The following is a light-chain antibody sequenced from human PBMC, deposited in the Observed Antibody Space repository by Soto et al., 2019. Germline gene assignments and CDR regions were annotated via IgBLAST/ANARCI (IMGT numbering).Light chain of an antibody. V-gene: IGLV1-44*01. J-gene: IGLJ1*01. CDR1: NSNIGINT. CDR3: AAWDDSLNGFV. Sequence: QPVLTQPPSASGTPGQRVTISCSGSNSNIGINTVNWYQQLPGTAPKLLIYSDNRRPSGVPDRFSGSKSGTSASLAISGLQSDDEADYYCAAWDDSLNGFVFGAGTKVTVL. CDR2: SDN.